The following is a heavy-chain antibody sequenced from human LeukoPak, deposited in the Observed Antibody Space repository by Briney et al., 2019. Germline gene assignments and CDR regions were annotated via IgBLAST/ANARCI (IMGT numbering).Heavy chain of an antibody. CDR1: GFSFSSYW. J-gene: IGHJ4*02. D-gene: IGHD3-3*01. CDR2: IRQDGTEK. CDR3: VRDFRFLDDY. Sequence: PGGSLRLSCAASGFSFSSYWMTWVRQAPGKGLEWVANIRQDGTEKYSVDSVKGRFTISRDNAKNSLYLQMNSVRAEDTAVYYCVRDFRFLDDYWGQGTLVSVSS. V-gene: IGHV3-7*01.